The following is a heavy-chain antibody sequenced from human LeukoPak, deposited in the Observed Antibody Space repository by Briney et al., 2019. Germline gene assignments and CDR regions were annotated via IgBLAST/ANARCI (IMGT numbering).Heavy chain of an antibody. Sequence: GGSLRLSCAASGFTFSSYAMSWVRQAPGKGLEWVSAISGSGGSTYYADSVKGRFTISRDNSKNTLYLQMNSLRAEDTAVYYCAKDGGIVVVVAATPEFDYWGQGTLVTVSS. J-gene: IGHJ4*02. CDR3: AKDGGIVVVVAATPEFDY. CDR2: ISGSGGST. V-gene: IGHV3-23*01. D-gene: IGHD2-15*01. CDR1: GFTFSSYA.